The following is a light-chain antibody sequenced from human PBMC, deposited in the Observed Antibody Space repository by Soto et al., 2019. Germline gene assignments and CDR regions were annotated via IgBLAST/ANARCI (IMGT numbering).Light chain of an antibody. CDR3: QSYDSSLSVYVV. J-gene: IGLJ2*01. V-gene: IGLV1-40*01. CDR2: GNS. CDR1: SSNIGAGYD. Sequence: QSVLTQPPSVSGAPGQRVTISCTGSSSNIGAGYDVQWYQQPPGSAPKLLIFGNSNRPSGVPDRFSGSKSGTSASLAITGLQAEDEADYYRQSYDSSLSVYVVFGGGTKLTVL.